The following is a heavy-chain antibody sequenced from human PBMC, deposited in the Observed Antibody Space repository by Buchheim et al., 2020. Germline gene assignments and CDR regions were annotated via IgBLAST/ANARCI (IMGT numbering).Heavy chain of an antibody. Sequence: QVQLVESGGGVVQPGRSLRLSCAASGFTFSSYSMPWVRQAPGKGLEWVAVITYDGSNKYYADSAKGRFTISRDNSKNTLYLQMNSLRAEDTAVYYCARESDSYGYGDHWGQGTL. CDR2: ITYDGSNK. CDR1: GFTFSSYS. D-gene: IGHD5-18*01. CDR3: ARESDSYGYGDH. J-gene: IGHJ4*02. V-gene: IGHV3-30-3*01.